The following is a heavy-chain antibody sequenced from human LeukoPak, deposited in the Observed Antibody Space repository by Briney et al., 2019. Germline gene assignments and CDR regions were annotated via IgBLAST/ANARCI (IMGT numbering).Heavy chain of an antibody. J-gene: IGHJ4*02. Sequence: GGSLRLSCAASGFTFSVNWMSWVRQAPGKGMEWVATIKADGSDKYYVDSVKGRFTISRDNAKNSMYLQMNSLTVEDTAVFYCARVRPGLTLDYWGQGTLVTVSS. CDR2: IKADGSDK. V-gene: IGHV3-7*04. CDR1: GFTFSVNW. D-gene: IGHD3-22*01. CDR3: ARVRPGLTLDY.